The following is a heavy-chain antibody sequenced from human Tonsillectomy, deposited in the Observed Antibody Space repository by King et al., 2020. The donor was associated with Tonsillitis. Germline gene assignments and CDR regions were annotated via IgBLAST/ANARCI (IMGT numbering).Heavy chain of an antibody. V-gene: IGHV3-33*08. CDR3: ARDGTQWGRKYQHYYMDV. CDR2: IWFDGNNR. Sequence: VQLVESGGGVVRTGGSLRLSCEASGFIFSGYGMHWVRQAPGRGPEWMAVIWFDGNNRFYGEAVEGRFTISRDISKNTLYLEILYLRVEDTAVYYCARDGTQWGRKYQHYYMDVWGKGTTVTVCS. J-gene: IGHJ6*03. D-gene: IGHD3-16*01. CDR1: GFIFSGYG.